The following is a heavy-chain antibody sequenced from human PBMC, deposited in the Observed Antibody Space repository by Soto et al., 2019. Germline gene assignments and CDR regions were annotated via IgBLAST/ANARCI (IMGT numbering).Heavy chain of an antibody. D-gene: IGHD1-26*01. Sequence: QVQLQESGPGLVKPSGTLSLTCTVSGDSIRSANWWSWVRQPPGKGLEWIGEIFHSGSTNYNPSLKTRVTISVDKSNNHFSLKLSSVTAADPAVYYCARVYSGSYSDSWGQGTLVSVSS. CDR2: IFHSGST. V-gene: IGHV4-4*02. CDR3: ARVYSGSYSDS. CDR1: GDSIRSANW. J-gene: IGHJ4*02.